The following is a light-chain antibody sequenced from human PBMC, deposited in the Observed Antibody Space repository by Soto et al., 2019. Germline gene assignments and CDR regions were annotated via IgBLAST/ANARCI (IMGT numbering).Light chain of an antibody. CDR3: QKLNAYPPWT. J-gene: IGKJ1*01. CDR2: GAS. V-gene: IGKV1-9*01. CDR1: QGIRRN. Sequence: QLTQSPSSLSASVGDRVTITCRASQGIRRNLAWYQQKPGRAPKLLIFGASTLQSGVPSRFSGSGSGTDFTLTISSLQPEDFATYFCQKLNAYPPWTFGQGTKVEIK.